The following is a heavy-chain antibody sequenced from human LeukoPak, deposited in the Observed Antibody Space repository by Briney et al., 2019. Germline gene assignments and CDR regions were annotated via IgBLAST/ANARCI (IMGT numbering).Heavy chain of an antibody. CDR1: GYXFTVYN. CDR3: ARRYSGYDFGY. Sequence: ASVKASCKASGYXFTVYNIHWVRQAPGQGLKWMGRINPSGGSTIYAQKFQGRVTMTSDTSTTTVYMEMNSLRPEDTAVYSCARRYSGYDFGYWGQGTLVTVSS. CDR2: INPSGGST. D-gene: IGHD5-12*01. V-gene: IGHV1-46*01. J-gene: IGHJ4*02.